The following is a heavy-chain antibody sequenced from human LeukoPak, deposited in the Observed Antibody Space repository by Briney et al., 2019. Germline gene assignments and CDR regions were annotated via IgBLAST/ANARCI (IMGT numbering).Heavy chain of an antibody. CDR3: ARDPMVRGVISFDY. Sequence: ASVKVSCKASGYTFTSYGISWVRQAPGQGLGWMGWISAYNGNTNYAQKLQGRVTMTSDTSTSTAYMELRSLRSDDTAVYYCARDPMVRGVISFDYWGQGTLVTVSS. CDR2: ISAYNGNT. D-gene: IGHD3-10*01. V-gene: IGHV1-18*04. CDR1: GYTFTSYG. J-gene: IGHJ4*02.